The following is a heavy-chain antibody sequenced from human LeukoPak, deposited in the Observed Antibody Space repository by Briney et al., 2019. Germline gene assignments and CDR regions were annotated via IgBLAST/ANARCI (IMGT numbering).Heavy chain of an antibody. CDR3: ARATYCSGGSCYAFDL. D-gene: IGHD2-15*01. J-gene: IGHJ5*02. V-gene: IGHV3-53*01. Sequence: GGSLRLSCAASGFTVSSYYMSWVRQAPGKGLEWVSVIYSGGSKYYTDSVKGRFTISRDNSKNTLYLQMNSLRAEDTAVYYCARATYCSGGSCYAFDLWGQGILVTVSS. CDR1: GFTVSSYY. CDR2: IYSGGSK.